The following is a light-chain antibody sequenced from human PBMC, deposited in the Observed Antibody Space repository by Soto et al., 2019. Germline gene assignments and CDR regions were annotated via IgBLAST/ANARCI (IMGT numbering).Light chain of an antibody. CDR3: CSYAGSYTLV. CDR2: DVS. CDR1: SSDVGGYNY. Sequence: QSALTQPRSVSGSPGQSVTISCTGTSSDVGGYNYVSWYQHHPGKAPKLMIYDVSKRPSGVPDRFSGSKSDNTASLSISGLHAEDEADYYCCSYAGSYTLVFGGGTKLTVL. V-gene: IGLV2-11*01. J-gene: IGLJ2*01.